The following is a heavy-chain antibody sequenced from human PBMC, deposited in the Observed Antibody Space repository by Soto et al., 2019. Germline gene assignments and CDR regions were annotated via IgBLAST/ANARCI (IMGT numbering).Heavy chain of an antibody. CDR3: AKVGEMATVNYYYYGMDV. Sequence: GGSLRLSCAASGFTFSSYAMSWVRQAPGKGLEWVSAISGSGGSTYYADSVKGRFTISRDNSKNTLYLQMNSLRAEDTAVYYCAKVGEMATVNYYYYGMDVWGQGTTVTAP. CDR1: GFTFSSYA. D-gene: IGHD4-4*01. V-gene: IGHV3-23*01. J-gene: IGHJ6*02. CDR2: ISGSGGST.